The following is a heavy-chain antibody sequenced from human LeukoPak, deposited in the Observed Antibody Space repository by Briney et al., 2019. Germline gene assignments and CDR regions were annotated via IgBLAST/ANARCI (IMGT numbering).Heavy chain of an antibody. D-gene: IGHD2-8*01. V-gene: IGHV3-21*06. CDR1: GFTFSTSG. Sequence: PGGSLRLSCTASGFTFSTSGFNWVRQAPGKGLEWVASIGPTGSDRYHADSIKGRFTISRDNANNFLYPQMNSLRAEDTAVYYCATEANGRHYDYWGQGTLLTVSS. CDR3: ATEANGRHYDY. J-gene: IGHJ4*02. CDR2: IGPTGSDR.